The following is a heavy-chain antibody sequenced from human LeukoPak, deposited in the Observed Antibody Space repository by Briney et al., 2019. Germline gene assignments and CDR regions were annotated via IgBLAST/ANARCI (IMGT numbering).Heavy chain of an antibody. CDR2: IYYSGST. D-gene: IGHD3-22*01. CDR1: GITFSSYA. V-gene: IGHV4-39*01. CDR3: ARRSGVNYDSSGYRLYYFDY. J-gene: IGHJ4*02. Sequence: PGGSLRLSCAASGITFSSYAMSWVRQAPGKGLEWIGSIYYSGSTYYNPSLKSRVTISVDTSKNQFSLKLSSVTAADTAVYYCARRSGVNYDSSGYRLYYFDYWGQGTLVTVSS.